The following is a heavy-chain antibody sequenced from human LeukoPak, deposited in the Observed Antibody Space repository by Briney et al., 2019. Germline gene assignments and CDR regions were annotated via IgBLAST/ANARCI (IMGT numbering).Heavy chain of an antibody. Sequence: GGSLRLSCAASGFTFSSYAMSWVRQAPGKALEWVSAISGSGGSTYYADSVKGRFTISRDNSKNTLYLQMNSLRAEDTAVYYCARHPWVAVAGTGYWGQGTLVAVSS. J-gene: IGHJ4*02. CDR3: ARHPWVAVAGTGY. CDR2: ISGSGGST. D-gene: IGHD6-19*01. V-gene: IGHV3-23*01. CDR1: GFTFSSYA.